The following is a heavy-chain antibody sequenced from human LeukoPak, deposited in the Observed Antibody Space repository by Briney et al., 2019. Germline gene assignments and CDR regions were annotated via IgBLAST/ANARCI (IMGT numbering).Heavy chain of an antibody. CDR2: IYYRGTT. D-gene: IGHD3-10*01. CDR1: GGSINDYY. J-gene: IGHJ4*02. V-gene: IGHV4-59*03. CDR3: AGVFSGRRPSEL. Sequence: SETLSLTCTVSGGSINDYYWNWLRQPPGKGLEWIGFIYYRGTTNNNPSLKSRVTTSIDTSKKQFSLNLSSVTAADTAIYYCAGVFSGRRPSELWGQGILVTVSS.